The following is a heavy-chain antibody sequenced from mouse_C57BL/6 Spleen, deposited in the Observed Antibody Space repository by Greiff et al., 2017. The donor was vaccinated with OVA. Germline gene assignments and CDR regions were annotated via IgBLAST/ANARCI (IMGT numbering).Heavy chain of an antibody. J-gene: IGHJ3*01. V-gene: IGHV1-4*01. CDR2: INPSSGYT. CDR1: GYTFTSYS. D-gene: IGHD2-4*01. CDR3: ARERDDYAVVAY. Sequence: VQLQQSGAELARPGASVKMSCKASGYTFTSYSMHWVKQRPGQGLEWIGYINPSSGYTKYNQKFKGKATLTADTSSSTAYMQLSSLTSEDSAVYYCARERDDYAVVAYWGQGTLVTVSA.